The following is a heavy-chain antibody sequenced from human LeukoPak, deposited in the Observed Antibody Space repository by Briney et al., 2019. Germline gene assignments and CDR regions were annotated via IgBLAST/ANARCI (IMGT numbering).Heavy chain of an antibody. D-gene: IGHD3-10*01. CDR3: ASASRITMLRGANVY. CDR1: GGTFSSYE. Sequence: ASVKVSCKASGGTFSSYEISWVRQAPGQGLEWMGGIIPMFGTAKYAQKFQGRVTITADKSTSTAYMELSSLRSEDTAVYYCASASRITMLRGANVYWGQGTLVTVSS. J-gene: IGHJ4*02. V-gene: IGHV1-69*06. CDR2: IIPMFGTA.